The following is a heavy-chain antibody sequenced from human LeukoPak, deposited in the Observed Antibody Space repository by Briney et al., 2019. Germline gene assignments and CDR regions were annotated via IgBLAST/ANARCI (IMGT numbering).Heavy chain of an antibody. J-gene: IGHJ3*02. D-gene: IGHD2-15*01. CDR1: GFTFSSYA. CDR3: ARGGYCSGDTCYQDDAFDI. V-gene: IGHV3-7*01. CDR2: IKQDGSEK. Sequence: GGSLRLSCAASGFTFSSYAMSWVRQAPGKGLEWVANIKQDGSEKYYVDSVKGRFAISRDNGKKSLYLQMNSLRAEDTAVYYCARGGYCSGDTCYQDDAFDIWGQGTMVTVSS.